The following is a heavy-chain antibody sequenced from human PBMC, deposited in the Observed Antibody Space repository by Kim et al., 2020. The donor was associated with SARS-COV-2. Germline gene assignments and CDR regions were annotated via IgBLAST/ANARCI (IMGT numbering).Heavy chain of an antibody. CDR2: INHSGST. CDR1: GGSFRGYY. CDR3: ARYGHPYYYYYGMDV. Sequence: SETLSLTCAVYGGSFRGYYWSWIRQPPGKGLEWIGEINHSGSTNYNPSLKSRVTISVDTSKNQFSLKLSSVTAADTAVYYCARYGHPYYYYYGMDVWGQG. V-gene: IGHV4-34*01. D-gene: IGHD3-10*01. J-gene: IGHJ6*02.